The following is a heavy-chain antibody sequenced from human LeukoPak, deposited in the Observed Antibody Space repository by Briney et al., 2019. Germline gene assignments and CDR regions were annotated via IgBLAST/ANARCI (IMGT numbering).Heavy chain of an antibody. CDR1: GFSVTTDSYC. Sequence: SETLSLTCTVSGFSVTTDSYCWGWIRQSPGKGLEWIGYDYCGGNTNYDPSLKRRVTISVDTSKNQFSLTLTSVTAADTAVYFCARDHFGSLDSWGQGILVTVSS. V-gene: IGHV4-61*01. CDR3: ARDHFGSLDS. D-gene: IGHD3-10*01. J-gene: IGHJ4*02. CDR2: DYCGGNT.